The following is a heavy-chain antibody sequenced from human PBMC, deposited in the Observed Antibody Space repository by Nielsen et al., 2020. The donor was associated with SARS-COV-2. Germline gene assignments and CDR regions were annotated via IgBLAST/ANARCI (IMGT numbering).Heavy chain of an antibody. J-gene: IGHJ4*02. CDR2: ISSSSSYT. CDR1: GFTFSDYY. Sequence: GGSLRLSCAASGFTFSDYYMSWIRQAPGKGLEWVSYISSSSSYTNYADSVKGRFTISRDNAKNSLYLQMNSLRAEDTAVYYCARRVSGWYGGPYYFDYWGQGTLVTVSS. V-gene: IGHV3-11*06. D-gene: IGHD6-19*01. CDR3: ARRVSGWYGGPYYFDY.